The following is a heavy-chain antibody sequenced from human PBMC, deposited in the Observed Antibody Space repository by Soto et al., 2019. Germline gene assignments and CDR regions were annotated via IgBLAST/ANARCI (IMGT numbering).Heavy chain of an antibody. CDR1: GGSISSSTW. V-gene: IGHV4-4*02. D-gene: IGHD3-3*01. CDR3: AILLRSTYGMDV. CDR2: IYHSGST. J-gene: IGHJ6*02. Sequence: QVQLQEWGPGLVKPSGTLSLTCAVSGGSISSSTWWTWVRQPPGKGLEWIGEIYHSGSTNYNPSLKSRVTISVDKSKNQFSLKVTSVTAADTAVYYCAILLRSTYGMDVWGQGTTVTVSS.